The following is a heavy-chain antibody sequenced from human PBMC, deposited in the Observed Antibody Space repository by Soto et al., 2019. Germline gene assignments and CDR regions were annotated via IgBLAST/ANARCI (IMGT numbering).Heavy chain of an antibody. D-gene: IGHD2-21*01. V-gene: IGHV3-23*01. CDR1: GFTFINYA. J-gene: IGHJ2*01. CDR2: ISGGGDAT. CDR3: ERNILESHSRPHYWYFDL. Sequence: EVQLLESGGGLVQPGGSLRLSCAGSGFTFINYAMNWVRQAPGKGLEWVSSISGGGDATFFADSVRGRFTISRDNSKNTVTLQMNSLGVDDTAVYYCERNILESHSRPHYWYFDLLSRGTLVTVSS.